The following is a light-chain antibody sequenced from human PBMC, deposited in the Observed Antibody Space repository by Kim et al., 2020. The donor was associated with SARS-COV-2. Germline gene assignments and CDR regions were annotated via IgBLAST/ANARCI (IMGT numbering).Light chain of an antibody. CDR1: KLGNKY. V-gene: IGLV3-1*01. CDR2: QYT. J-gene: IGLJ2*01. CDR3: QAWDSSTAGV. Sequence: VSPGQTASITCSGDKLGNKYACWYQRKPGQSPVLVIYQYTKRPSGSPERFSGSNSGNTATLTNSGTQAMDEADYYCQAWDSSTAGVFGGGTQLTVL.